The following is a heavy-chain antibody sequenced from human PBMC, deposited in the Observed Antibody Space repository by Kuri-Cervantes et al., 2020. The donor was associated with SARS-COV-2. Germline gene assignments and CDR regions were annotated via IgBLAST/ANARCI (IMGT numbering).Heavy chain of an antibody. Sequence: SETLSLTCTVSGGSISSSSYYWGWIRQPPGKGLEWIGSIYYSGSTYYNPSLKSRVTISVDTSKNQFSLKLSSVTAADTAVYYCARDYRGWYGSSRYQGGLDYWGQGTLVT. CDR2: IYYSGST. J-gene: IGHJ4*02. CDR1: GGSISSSSYY. V-gene: IGHV4-39*07. D-gene: IGHD6-13*01. CDR3: ARDYRGWYGSSRYQGGLDY.